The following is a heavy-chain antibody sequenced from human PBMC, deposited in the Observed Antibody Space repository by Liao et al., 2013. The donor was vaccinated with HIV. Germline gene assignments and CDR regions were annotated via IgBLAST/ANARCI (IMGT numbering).Heavy chain of an antibody. J-gene: IGHJ4*02. CDR3: AKGALRSPTGASFDL. Sequence: QVQLQQWGAGLLKPSETLSLTCAVYGGSFSGYYWSWIRQPPGKGLEWIGRVHSSGSANYSPSLRSRATISVDTSKNQFSLILTSVSAADTAVYYCAKGALRSPTGASFDLWGQGTLVTVSS. D-gene: IGHD1-1*01. V-gene: IGHV4-34*11. CDR1: GGSFSGYY. CDR2: VHSSGSA.